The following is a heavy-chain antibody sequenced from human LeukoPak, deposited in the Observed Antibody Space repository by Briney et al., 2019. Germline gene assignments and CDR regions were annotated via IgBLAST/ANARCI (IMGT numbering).Heavy chain of an antibody. J-gene: IGHJ4*02. CDR1: GGSISSYY. V-gene: IGHV4-4*07. CDR2: IYTSGST. D-gene: IGHD3-9*01. CDR3: ARERPSYYDILTGYYPRSLPYYFDY. Sequence: SETLSLTCTVSGGSISSYYWSWIRQPAGKGLEWIGRIYTSGSTNYNPSLKSRVTMSVDTSKNQFSLKLSSVTAADTAVYYCARERPSYYDILTGYYPRSLPYYFDYWGQGTLVTVSS.